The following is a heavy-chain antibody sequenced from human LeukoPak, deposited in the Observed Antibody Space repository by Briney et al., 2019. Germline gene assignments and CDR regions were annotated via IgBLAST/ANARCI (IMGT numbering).Heavy chain of an antibody. Sequence: ASVKVSCKASGYTFTSYYMHWVRQPPGQGREWMGIINPRGGSTSYAKKFQGRVTMTRDTSTSTVYMELSSLRSEDTAVYYCARGEVNSGWYGGYMDVWGKGTTVTVSS. J-gene: IGHJ6*03. CDR3: ARGEVNSGWYGGYMDV. D-gene: IGHD6-19*01. CDR1: GYTFTSYY. V-gene: IGHV1-46*01. CDR2: INPRGGST.